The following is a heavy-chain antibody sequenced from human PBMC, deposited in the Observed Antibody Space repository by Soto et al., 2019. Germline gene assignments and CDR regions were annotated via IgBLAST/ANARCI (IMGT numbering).Heavy chain of an antibody. J-gene: IGHJ3*02. CDR2: INAGNGNT. CDR3: ARSITMIVVVIPLHAFLDI. D-gene: IGHD3-22*01. CDR1: GYTFTSYA. V-gene: IGHV1-3*01. Sequence: ASVKVSCKASGYTFTSYAMHWVRQAPGQRLEWMGWINAGNGNTKYSQKFQGRVTITRDTSASTAYMELSSLRSEDTAVYYCARSITMIVVVIPLHAFLDIWGQGTMVTVS.